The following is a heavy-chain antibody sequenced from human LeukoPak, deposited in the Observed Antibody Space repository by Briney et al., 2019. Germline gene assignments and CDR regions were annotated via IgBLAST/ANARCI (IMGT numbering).Heavy chain of an antibody. CDR1: GGSISGSIYY. CDR2: VYYSGNT. CDR3: AATGGNSFPIDY. D-gene: IGHD4-23*01. V-gene: IGHV4-39*07. J-gene: IGHJ4*02. Sequence: PSETLSLTCTVSGGSISGSIYYWGWIRQPPGKGLEWIGSVYYSGNTHYNPSLKSRVTISVDTSKNQFSLKLSSVTAADTAVYYCAATGGNSFPIDYWGQGTLVTVSS.